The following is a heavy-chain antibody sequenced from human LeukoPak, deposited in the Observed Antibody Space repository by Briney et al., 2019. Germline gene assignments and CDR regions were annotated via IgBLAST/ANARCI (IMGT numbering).Heavy chain of an antibody. V-gene: IGHV3-48*03. J-gene: IGHJ4*02. Sequence: GGSLRLSCAASGFTFSSYEMNWVRKAPGKGLEWVSYISSSGSTIYYADSVKGRFTISRDNAKNSLYLQMNSLRAEDTAVYYCARDDSSILWFGGFAYWGQGTLVTVSS. CDR2: ISSSGSTI. CDR3: ARDDSSILWFGGFAY. CDR1: GFTFSSYE. D-gene: IGHD3-10*01.